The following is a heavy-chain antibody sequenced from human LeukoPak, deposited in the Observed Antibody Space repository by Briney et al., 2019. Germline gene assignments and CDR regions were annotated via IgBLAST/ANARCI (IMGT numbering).Heavy chain of an antibody. J-gene: IGHJ6*02. Sequence: GGSLGLSCAASGFTFSSYSMNWVRQAPGKGLEWVSSISSSSSYIYYADSVKGRFTISRDNAKNSLYPQMNSLRAEDTAVYYCARDSTDSYYDFWSGSQNYGMDVWGQGTTVTVSS. CDR1: GFTFSSYS. CDR3: ARDSTDSYYDFWSGSQNYGMDV. V-gene: IGHV3-21*01. D-gene: IGHD3-3*01. CDR2: ISSSSSYI.